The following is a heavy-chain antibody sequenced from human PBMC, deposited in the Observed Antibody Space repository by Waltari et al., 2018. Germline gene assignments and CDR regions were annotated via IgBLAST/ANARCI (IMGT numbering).Heavy chain of an antibody. CDR3: ARWFKHTRDY. CDR1: GGSLRSYA. D-gene: IGHD3-10*01. CDR2: IIPTFGTP. Sequence: QVQLVQSGAEVKNPGSSVKVSCKASGGSLRSYATSWGRQAPEQGLEWMGGIIPTFGTPNDAQKFQRTVTITTHESTTTAYMELSSLRSEDTAVYYCARWFKHTRDYWGQGTLVTVSS. J-gene: IGHJ4*02. V-gene: IGHV1-69*05.